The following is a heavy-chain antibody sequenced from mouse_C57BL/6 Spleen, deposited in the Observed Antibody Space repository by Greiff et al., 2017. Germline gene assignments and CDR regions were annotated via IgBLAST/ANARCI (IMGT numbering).Heavy chain of an antibody. CDR2: IDPSDSAT. D-gene: IGHD1-1*01. CDR1: GYTFTSYW. J-gene: IGHJ2*01. CDR3: ARWRGSFDY. V-gene: IGHV1-52*01. Sequence: QVQLHQPGAELVRPGSSVKLSCKASGYTFTSYWMHWVKQRPIQGLEWIGNIDPSDSATHYNQKFKDKATLTVDKSSSTAYMQLSSLTSEDAAVYYCARWRGSFDYWGQGTTLTVSA.